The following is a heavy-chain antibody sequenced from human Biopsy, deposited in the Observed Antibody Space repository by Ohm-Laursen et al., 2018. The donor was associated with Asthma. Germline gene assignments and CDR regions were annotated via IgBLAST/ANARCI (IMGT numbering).Heavy chain of an antibody. J-gene: IGHJ4*02. V-gene: IGHV3-9*01. Sequence: SLRLSCTAFGFTFDDYAMHWVRQAPGKGLEWVSGISWNSGSIGYADSVKGRFTISRDNAKNSLYLQMNSLRAEDTALYYCAKDSSGYYLNYFDYWGQGTLVTVSS. D-gene: IGHD3-22*01. CDR1: GFTFDDYA. CDR3: AKDSSGYYLNYFDY. CDR2: ISWNSGSI.